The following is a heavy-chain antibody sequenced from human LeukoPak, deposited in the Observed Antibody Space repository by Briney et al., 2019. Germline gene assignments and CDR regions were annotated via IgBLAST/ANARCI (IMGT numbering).Heavy chain of an antibody. CDR3: ARQTTPGCFDP. Sequence: KSGESLKISCKGSGFRFTSYWIGWVRQMPGKGLEWMGIIYPGDSDTRYSQSFQGQVTISADKIISTVYLQWSSLKASDTAMYYCARQTTPGCFDPWGQGTLVTVSS. CDR1: GFRFTSYW. J-gene: IGHJ5*02. D-gene: IGHD2-15*01. V-gene: IGHV5-51*01. CDR2: IYPGDSDT.